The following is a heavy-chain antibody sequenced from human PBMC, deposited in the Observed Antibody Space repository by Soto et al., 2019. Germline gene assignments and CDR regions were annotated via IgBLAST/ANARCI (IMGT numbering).Heavy chain of an antibody. CDR2: IYYSGST. CDR3: ARNPTYYDILTGPNALDI. Sequence: QVQLQESGPGLVKPSQTLSLTCTVSGGSISSGGYYWTWIRQHPGKGLEWIGYIYYSGSTYYNPSLKSRVAISVDTSKNQFSLKLSSVTAADTAVYYCARNPTYYDILTGPNALDIWGQGTMVTVSS. V-gene: IGHV4-31*03. J-gene: IGHJ3*02. D-gene: IGHD3-9*01. CDR1: GGSISSGGYY.